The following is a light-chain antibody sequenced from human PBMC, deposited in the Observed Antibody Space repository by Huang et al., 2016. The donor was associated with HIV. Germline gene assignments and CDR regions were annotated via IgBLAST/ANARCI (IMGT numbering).Light chain of an antibody. J-gene: IGKJ3*01. CDR3: QQRSNWPPFT. CDR2: DAS. V-gene: IGKV3-11*01. Sequence: EILLTQSPATLSLSPGERATLSCKASQKINTYLAWYQQKPGQAPRLLIYDASTRAPDTTARFRGSGSGTDFTLTITNLEPEDFAVYFCQQRSNWPPFTFGPGTKVDRK. CDR1: QKINTY.